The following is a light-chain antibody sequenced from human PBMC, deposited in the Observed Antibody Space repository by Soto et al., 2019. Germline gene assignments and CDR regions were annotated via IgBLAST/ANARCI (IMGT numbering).Light chain of an antibody. CDR1: SSNIGATYD. Sequence: QSVLTQPPSVSGAPGQWVTISCTGSSSNIGATYDVQWYQQLPGTAPKLLIYGNSNRPSGVPDRFSGSKSGTSASLAITGLQADDEADYYCQSYDSSLSAHYVFGSGTKLTVL. CDR2: GNS. CDR3: QSYDSSLSAHYV. V-gene: IGLV1-40*01. J-gene: IGLJ1*01.